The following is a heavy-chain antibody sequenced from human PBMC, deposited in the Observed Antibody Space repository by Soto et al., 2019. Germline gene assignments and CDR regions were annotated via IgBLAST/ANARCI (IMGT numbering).Heavy chain of an antibody. CDR1: GFTFSSYS. J-gene: IGHJ4*02. CDR2: ITGSGDNT. V-gene: IGHV3-23*01. CDR3: AQCWGAAAVHY. Sequence: LRLSCAASGFTFSSYSMSWVRQAPGKGLEWVSAITGSGDNTYYADSVKGRFTISRDNSKNTLYLQMNSLRAEDTAVYYCAQCWGAAAVHYWGQGTLVTVS. D-gene: IGHD6-13*01.